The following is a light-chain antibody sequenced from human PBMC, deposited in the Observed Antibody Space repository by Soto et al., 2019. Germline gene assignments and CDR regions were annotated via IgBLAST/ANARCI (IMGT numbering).Light chain of an antibody. CDR2: AAS. Sequence: DIQMTQSPSSLSASVGDRVTITCRASQSISSYLNWYQQKPGKAPKLLIYAASSLQSGVPSRFSGSGSGTDFTLTIISLQPEDVATYNSQQCYIPPIPFGHGTLLEI. CDR1: QSISSY. J-gene: IGKJ5*01. CDR3: QQCYIPPIP. V-gene: IGKV1-39*01.